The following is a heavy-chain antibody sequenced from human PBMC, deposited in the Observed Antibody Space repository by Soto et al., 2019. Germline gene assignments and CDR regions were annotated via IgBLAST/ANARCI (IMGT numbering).Heavy chain of an antibody. Sequence: QVQLVESGGGVVQPGWYLRLSCAASGFIFSSYTMNRVRQAPGKGLEWVAVISYDGSNKYYADSVKGRFTISRDNSKNRLYLQMNRMRAENTAWYYCASMYGYNWKQFDYCGQGTLVTVSS. V-gene: IGHV3-30-3*01. CDR3: ASMYGYNWKQFDY. CDR1: GFIFSSYT. D-gene: IGHD1-20*01. CDR2: ISYDGSNK. J-gene: IGHJ4*02.